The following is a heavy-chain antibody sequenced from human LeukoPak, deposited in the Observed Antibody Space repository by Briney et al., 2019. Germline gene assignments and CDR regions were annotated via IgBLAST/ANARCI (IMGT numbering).Heavy chain of an antibody. CDR3: AKDFMGYCSSTSCYSWVFDY. Sequence: PGGSLRLSCAASGFTFSSYAMSWVRQAPGKGLEWVSAISGSGGSTYYADSVKGRFTISRDNSKNTLYLQMNSLRAEDTAVCYCAKDFMGYCSSTSCYSWVFDYWGQGTLVTVSS. CDR1: GFTFSSYA. CDR2: ISGSGGST. V-gene: IGHV3-23*01. D-gene: IGHD2-2*02. J-gene: IGHJ4*02.